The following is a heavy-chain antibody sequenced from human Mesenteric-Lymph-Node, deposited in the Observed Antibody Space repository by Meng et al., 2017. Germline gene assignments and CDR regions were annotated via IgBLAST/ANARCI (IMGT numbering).Heavy chain of an antibody. CDR1: GGSISSSSYY. CDR3: ARDNGGRIYYYYYGMDV. CDR2: IYYSGTT. D-gene: IGHD2-8*01. Sequence: SETLSLTCTVSGGSISSSSYYWGWIRQPPGKGLEWIGSIYYSGTTHWNPSLKSRVTISLDMSRNQFSLKVSSVTAADTAVYYCARDNGGRIYYYYYGMDVWGQGTTVTVSS. J-gene: IGHJ6*02. V-gene: IGHV4-39*07.